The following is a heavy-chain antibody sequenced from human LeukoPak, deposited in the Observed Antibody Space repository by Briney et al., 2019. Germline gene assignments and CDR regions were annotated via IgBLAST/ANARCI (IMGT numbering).Heavy chain of an antibody. CDR3: ARESHVTREDY. Sequence: ASVMVSCKASGYTFTSYGISWVRQAPGQELEWMGWISANDGNTDHPQKLQGRVTMTTDTSTSTAYMELRSLRSDDTAVYYCARESHVTREDYWGQGTLVTVSS. J-gene: IGHJ4*02. D-gene: IGHD3-10*01. CDR2: ISANDGNT. V-gene: IGHV1-18*01. CDR1: GYTFTSYG.